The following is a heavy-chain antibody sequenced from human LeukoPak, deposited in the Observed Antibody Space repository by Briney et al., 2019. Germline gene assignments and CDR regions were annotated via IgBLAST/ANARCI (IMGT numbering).Heavy chain of an antibody. V-gene: IGHV4-38-2*02. J-gene: IGHJ4*02. CDR3: ARVRPGIAATGTWAAPV. D-gene: IGHD6-13*01. CDR1: GYSISSGYW. CDR2: VHHSGST. Sequence: SETLSLTCTVSGYSISSGYWGGWIRQSPGMGLEWIGSVHHSGSTYYNPSFKSRVTISVDTSKNQFSLKLSSVTAADTAVYYCARVRPGIAATGTWAAPVWGQGTLVTVSS.